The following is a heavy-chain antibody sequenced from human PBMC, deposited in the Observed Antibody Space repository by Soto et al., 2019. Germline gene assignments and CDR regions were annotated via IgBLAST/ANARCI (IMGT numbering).Heavy chain of an antibody. CDR3: ARDRFGEFAFDY. V-gene: IGHV1-2*04. J-gene: IGHJ4*02. CDR2: INPNSGGT. D-gene: IGHD3-10*01. Sequence: ASVKVSCKASGYTFTGYYMHWVRQAPGQGLEWMGWINPNSGGTNYAQKFQGWVTMTRETSISTAYMELSRLRSDDTAVYYCARDRFGEFAFDYWGQGTLVTVSS. CDR1: GYTFTGYY.